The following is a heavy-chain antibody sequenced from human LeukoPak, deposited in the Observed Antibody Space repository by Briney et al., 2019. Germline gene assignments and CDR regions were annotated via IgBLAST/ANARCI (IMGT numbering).Heavy chain of an antibody. CDR2: ISYDGSNK. CDR1: GFTFSSYA. CDR3: ARGGTGTTSYYGMDV. J-gene: IGHJ6*02. V-gene: IGHV3-30-3*01. D-gene: IGHD1-7*01. Sequence: GGSLRLSCAASGFTFSSYAMHWVRQAPGKGLEWVAVISYDGSNKYYADSVKGRFTISTDNSKNALYLQMNSLRAEDTAVYYCARGGTGTTSYYGMDVWGQGTTVTVSS.